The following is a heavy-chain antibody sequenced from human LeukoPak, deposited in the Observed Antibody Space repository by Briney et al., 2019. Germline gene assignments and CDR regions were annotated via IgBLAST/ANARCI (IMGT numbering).Heavy chain of an antibody. V-gene: IGHV3-30-3*01. CDR2: ISYDGSNK. J-gene: IGHJ4*02. CDR1: GFTFSSYA. Sequence: PGRSLRLSCAASGFTFSSYAMHWVRQAPGKGLEWVALISYDGSNKYYADSVKGRFTISRDNSKNTLYLQMNSLRAEDTAVYYCAKDQGSGITYFDYWGQGTLVTVSS. CDR3: AKDQGSGITYFDY. D-gene: IGHD3-10*01.